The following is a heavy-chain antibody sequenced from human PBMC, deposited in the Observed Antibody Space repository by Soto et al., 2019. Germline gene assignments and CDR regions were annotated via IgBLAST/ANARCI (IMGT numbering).Heavy chain of an antibody. CDR1: GFTFSSYG. V-gene: IGHV3-30*18. Sequence: QVQLVESGGGVVQPGRSLRLSCAASGFTFSSYGMHWVRQAPGKGLEWVAVISYDGSNKYYADSVKGRFTISRDNSKNTLYLQMNSPRAEDTAVYYCAKLLAASYSNYDFDYWGQGTLVTVSS. CDR2: ISYDGSNK. J-gene: IGHJ4*02. D-gene: IGHD4-4*01. CDR3: AKLLAASYSNYDFDY.